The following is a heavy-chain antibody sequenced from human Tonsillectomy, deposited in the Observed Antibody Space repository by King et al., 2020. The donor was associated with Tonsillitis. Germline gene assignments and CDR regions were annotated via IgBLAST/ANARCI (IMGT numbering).Heavy chain of an antibody. CDR1: GFIFTSYN. V-gene: IGHV3-30*02. D-gene: IGHD3-10*01. CDR2: IWNDGTVK. CDR3: ARDLRGVSRHYGMGV. J-gene: IGHJ6*02. Sequence: QLVQSGGGVVQPGGSLRLSCTASGFIFTSYNMHWVRQAPGKGLEWVAFIWNDGTVKYYADSVKGRFSISRDNGKNTLNLHMNGLRPDDAAVYYCARDLRGVSRHYGMGVWGRGTTVIVSS.